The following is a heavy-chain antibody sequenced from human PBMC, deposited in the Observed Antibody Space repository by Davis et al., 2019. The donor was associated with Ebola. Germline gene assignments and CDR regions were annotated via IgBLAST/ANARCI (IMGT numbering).Heavy chain of an antibody. D-gene: IGHD6-19*01. CDR3: AKGFKSGWYGGYYDR. V-gene: IGHV3-23*01. CDR1: GFTLSSSA. J-gene: IGHJ4*02. Sequence: GESLKISCAASGFTLSSSALSWVRQAPGRGLEWISAIDGSGESTYHADAVKGRFTISRDSSNNTLYLHMNSLRAEDTAVYYCAKGFKSGWYGGYYDRWGQGTLINVSS. CDR2: IDGSGEST.